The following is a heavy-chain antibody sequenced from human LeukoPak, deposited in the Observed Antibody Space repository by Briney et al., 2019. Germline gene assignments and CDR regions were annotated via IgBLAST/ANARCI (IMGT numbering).Heavy chain of an antibody. CDR3: ARVMRRDGYNRPLDY. D-gene: IGHD5-24*01. J-gene: IGHJ4*02. Sequence: ASVKVSCKACGYTFTSYGISWVRQAPGQGLEWMGWISAYNGNTNYAQKLQGRVTMTTDTSTSTAYMELRSLRSDDTAVYYCARVMRRDGYNRPLDYWGQGTLVTVSS. V-gene: IGHV1-18*01. CDR1: GYTFTSYG. CDR2: ISAYNGNT.